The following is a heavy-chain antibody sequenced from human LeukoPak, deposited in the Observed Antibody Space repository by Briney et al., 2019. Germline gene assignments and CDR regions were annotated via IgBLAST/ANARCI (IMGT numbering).Heavy chain of an antibody. CDR1: GGSISSYY. Sequence: SETLSLTCTVSGGSISSYYWSWIRQPPGKGLEWIGYIYTSGSTNYNPSLKSRVTISVDTSKNQFSLKLSSVTAADTAVYYCARETAQKTAWDRFDYWGQGTLVTVSS. J-gene: IGHJ4*02. CDR3: ARETAQKTAWDRFDY. CDR2: IYTSGST. V-gene: IGHV4-4*09. D-gene: IGHD1-26*01.